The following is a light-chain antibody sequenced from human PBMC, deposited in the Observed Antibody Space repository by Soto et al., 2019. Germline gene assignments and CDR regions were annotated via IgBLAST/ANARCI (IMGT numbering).Light chain of an antibody. V-gene: IGKV2-28*01. CDR1: RSLLSSNGNTY. Sequence: DIVLTQSPLSLPVAPGEPASISCRSSRSLLSSNGNTYLDWYLQKPGQSPQVLIYLGSNRAYGVHDRFSGSGSGTDFTLKISRVEAEDVGVYYCLQGLTTPLTVGGGTKVEIK. CDR2: LGS. J-gene: IGKJ4*01. CDR3: LQGLTTPLT.